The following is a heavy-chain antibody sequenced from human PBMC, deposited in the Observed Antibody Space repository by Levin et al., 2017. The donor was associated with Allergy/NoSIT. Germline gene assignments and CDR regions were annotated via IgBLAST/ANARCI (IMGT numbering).Heavy chain of an antibody. Sequence: GESLKISCAASGFTFSSYGMHWVRQAPGKGLEWVAVISYDGSNKYYADSVKGRFTISRDNSKNTLYLQMNSLRAEDTAVYYCAKDQHITIFGVVVFYGMDVWGQGTTVTVSS. J-gene: IGHJ6*02. V-gene: IGHV3-30*18. CDR2: ISYDGSNK. CDR1: GFTFSSYG. D-gene: IGHD3-3*01. CDR3: AKDQHITIFGVVVFYGMDV.